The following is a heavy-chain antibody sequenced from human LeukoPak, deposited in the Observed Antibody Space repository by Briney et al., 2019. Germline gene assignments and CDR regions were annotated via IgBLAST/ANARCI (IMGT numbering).Heavy chain of an antibody. CDR1: GGSISSSSYY. J-gene: IGHJ3*02. Sequence: SETLSLTCTVSGGSISSSSYYWGWIRQPPGKGLEWIGSIYYSGSTYYNPSLKSRVTISVDTSKNQFSLKLSSVTAADTAVYYCATGGLYYGSGSYIQADGAFDIWGQGTMVTVSS. V-gene: IGHV4-39*07. D-gene: IGHD3-10*01. CDR3: ATGGLYYGSGSYIQADGAFDI. CDR2: IYYSGST.